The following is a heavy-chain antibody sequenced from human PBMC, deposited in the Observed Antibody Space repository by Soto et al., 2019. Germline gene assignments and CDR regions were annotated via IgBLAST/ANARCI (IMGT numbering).Heavy chain of an antibody. V-gene: IGHV3-30-3*01. Sequence: GGSLRLSCAASGFTFSSYAMHWVRQAPGKGLEWVAVISYDGSNKYYADSVKGRFTISRDNSKNTLYLQMNSLRAEDTAVYYCARDGSGYCSGGSCYSDYWGQGTLVTVSS. CDR1: GFTFSSYA. D-gene: IGHD2-15*01. CDR3: ARDGSGYCSGGSCYSDY. J-gene: IGHJ4*02. CDR2: ISYDGSNK.